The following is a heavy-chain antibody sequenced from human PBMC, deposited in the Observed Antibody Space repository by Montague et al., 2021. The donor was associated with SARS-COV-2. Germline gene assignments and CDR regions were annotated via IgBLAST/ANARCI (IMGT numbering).Heavy chain of an antibody. CDR2: IYYGGST. CDR3: ARVHPLWFGELLLDYYYYYGMDV. D-gene: IGHD3-10*01. V-gene: IGHV4-59*12. CDR1: GGSISSYY. J-gene: IGHJ6*02. Sequence: SETLSLTCTVSGGSISSYYWSWIRQPPGKGLEWIGYIYYGGSTNYSPSFKGRVIMSVDTSNNQFSLRLSSVTAADTAVYYCARVHPLWFGELLLDYYYYYGMDVWGQGTTVTVS.